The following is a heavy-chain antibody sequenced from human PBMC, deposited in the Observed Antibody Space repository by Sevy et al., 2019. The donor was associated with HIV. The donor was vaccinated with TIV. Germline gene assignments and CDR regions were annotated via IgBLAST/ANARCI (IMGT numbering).Heavy chain of an antibody. CDR1: GFTFSSYE. V-gene: IGHV3-48*03. CDR2: ISSSGSTI. D-gene: IGHD1-1*01. CDR3: ARDWAGTTRGYFDY. Sequence: GGSLRLSCAASGFTFSSYEMNWVRQAPGKGLEWVSYISSSGSTIYYADSVKGRFTISRDNAKNSLYLQMNSLRAEDTAVYYCARDWAGTTRGYFDYWGQGTLVTVSS. J-gene: IGHJ4*02.